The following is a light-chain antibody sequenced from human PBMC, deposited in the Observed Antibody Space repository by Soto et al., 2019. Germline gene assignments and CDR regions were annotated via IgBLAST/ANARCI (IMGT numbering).Light chain of an antibody. Sequence: QSVLTQPHSASGTPGQRVTISCSGSSSIIGTSSVHWFQQLPGTAPKLLISTTNRRPSGVPERFSGSKSGTSASLAISGLQSEDEADYYCAAWNDSLNGHVFGTGTKVTV. CDR1: SSIIGTSS. J-gene: IGLJ1*01. CDR2: TTN. CDR3: AAWNDSLNGHV. V-gene: IGLV1-44*01.